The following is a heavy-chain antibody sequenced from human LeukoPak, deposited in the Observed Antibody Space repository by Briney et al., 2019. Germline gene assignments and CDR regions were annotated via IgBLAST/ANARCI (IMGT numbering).Heavy chain of an antibody. J-gene: IGHJ4*02. V-gene: IGHV3-48*03. CDR1: GFTFSTYE. CDR2: ISSTGSNI. CDR3: AATYYYDGSGDY. Sequence: GGSLRLSCAASGFTFSTYEMNWVRQAPREGLEWVSYISSTGSNIYYADSVKGRFTISRDNAKNSLYLLMNSLRTVDTAVYYCAATYYYDGSGDYWGQGTLVTVSS. D-gene: IGHD3-22*01.